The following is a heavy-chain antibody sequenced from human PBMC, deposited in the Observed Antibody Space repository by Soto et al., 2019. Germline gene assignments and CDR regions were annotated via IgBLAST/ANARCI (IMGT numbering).Heavy chain of an antibody. D-gene: IGHD3-3*01. V-gene: IGHV3-74*01. Sequence: PWESXRLSCAASGFTFSSYCMHWFRQAPGKGLVWVSRINSDGSSTSYADSVKGRFTISRDNAKNTLYLQMNSLRAEDTAVYYCERAGNTIFGVANNWFDPWGQGTLVTVSS. CDR2: INSDGSST. CDR1: GFTFSSYC. CDR3: ERAGNTIFGVANNWFDP. J-gene: IGHJ5*02.